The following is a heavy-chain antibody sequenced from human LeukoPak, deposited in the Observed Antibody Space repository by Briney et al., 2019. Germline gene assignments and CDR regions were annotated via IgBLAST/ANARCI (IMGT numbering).Heavy chain of an antibody. Sequence: GRSLRLSCAASGFTFSTYWMHWVRQAPGKGLEWVAFISYDGSNKYYADSVKGRFTISRDNSKNTLYVQMNSLRAEDTAVYYCANIPLSAVRGVISMDVWGQGTTVTVSS. V-gene: IGHV3-30*18. CDR2: ISYDGSNK. D-gene: IGHD3-10*01. CDR3: ANIPLSAVRGVISMDV. CDR1: GFTFSTYW. J-gene: IGHJ6*02.